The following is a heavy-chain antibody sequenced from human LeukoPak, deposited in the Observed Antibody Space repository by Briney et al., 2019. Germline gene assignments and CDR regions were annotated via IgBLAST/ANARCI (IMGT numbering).Heavy chain of an antibody. J-gene: IGHJ5*02. CDR2: IIPIFGTA. V-gene: IGHV1-69*05. Sequence: ASVKVSCKASGGTFSSYAISWVRQAPGQGLEWMGRIIPIFGTANYAQKFQGRVTITTDESTSTAYMELSSLRSEDTAVYYCAREAPGYSSSRFDPWGQGTLVTVSS. CDR1: GGTFSSYA. CDR3: AREAPGYSSSRFDP. D-gene: IGHD6-13*01.